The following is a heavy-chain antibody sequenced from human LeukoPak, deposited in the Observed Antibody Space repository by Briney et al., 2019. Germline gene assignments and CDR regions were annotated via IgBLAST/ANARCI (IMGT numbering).Heavy chain of an antibody. V-gene: IGHV1-18*01. CDR2: ISDYNGNT. CDR1: GYTFTSYG. Sequence: GASVKVSFKASGYTFTSYGISWVRQAPGQGLEWMGWISDYNGNTNYAQKLQGRVTMTTDTSTSTAYMELRSLRSDDTAVYYCARMRPRLRSFDYWGQGTLVTVSS. J-gene: IGHJ4*02. CDR3: ARMRPRLRSFDY. D-gene: IGHD4-17*01.